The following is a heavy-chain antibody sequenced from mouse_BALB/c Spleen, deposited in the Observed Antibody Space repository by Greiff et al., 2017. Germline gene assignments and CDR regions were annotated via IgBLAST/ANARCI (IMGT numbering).Heavy chain of an antibody. D-gene: IGHD1-1*01. CDR3: TRIYYYGSSPSWFAY. V-gene: IGHV6-6*02. CDR1: GFTFSNYW. Sequence: EVHLVESGGGLVQPGGSMKLSCVASGFTFSNYWMNWVRQSPEKGLEWVAEIRLKSNNYATHYAESVKGRFTISRDDSKSSVYLQMNNLRAEDTGIYYCTRIYYYGSSPSWFAYWGQGTLVTVSA. CDR2: IRLKSNNYAT. J-gene: IGHJ3*01.